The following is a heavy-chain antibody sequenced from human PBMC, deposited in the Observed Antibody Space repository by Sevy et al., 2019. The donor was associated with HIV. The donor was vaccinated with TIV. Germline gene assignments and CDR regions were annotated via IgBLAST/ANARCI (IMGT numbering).Heavy chain of an antibody. CDR1: EFTFIKFA. CDR2: IKEDGSET. V-gene: IGHV3-7*03. CDR3: ARGWAYPDS. Sequence: GGSLRLSCAAYEFTFIKFAMSWVRQAPGKGLEWVASIKEDGSETYYVDSVKGRFTISRDNAKNSLFLQMNILRAEDTAVYYCARGWAYPDSWGQGSLVTVSS. J-gene: IGHJ4*02.